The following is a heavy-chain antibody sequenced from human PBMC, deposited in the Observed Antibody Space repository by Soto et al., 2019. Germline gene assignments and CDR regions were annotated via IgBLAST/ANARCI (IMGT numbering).Heavy chain of an antibody. V-gene: IGHV3-74*01. J-gene: IGHJ4*02. CDR1: GFTFGSDW. D-gene: IGHD3-9*01. CDR3: EEDCPGLMNYFAN. Sequence: GGSLRLSCAASGFTFGSDWMHWVRQAPGKGLVWVSRINTDGSGTTYADSVKGRFTISRDNAKNMVYLQMNSLRAEDTAVYYFEEDCPGLMNYFANWGLGTRVPVSS. CDR2: INTDGSGT.